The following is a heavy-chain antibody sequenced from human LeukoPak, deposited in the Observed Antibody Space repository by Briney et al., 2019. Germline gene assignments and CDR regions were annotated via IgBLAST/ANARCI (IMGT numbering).Heavy chain of an antibody. Sequence: PSETLSLTCTVSGGSISSYYWSWIRQPAGKGLEWIGRIYTSGSTNYNPSLKSRVTMSVDTSKNQFSLKLSSVTAADTAVYYCARGGSGSYFIGPQLDYWGQGTLVTVSS. CDR3: ARGGSGSYFIGPQLDY. J-gene: IGHJ4*02. CDR1: GGSISSYY. V-gene: IGHV4-4*07. CDR2: IYTSGST. D-gene: IGHD1-26*01.